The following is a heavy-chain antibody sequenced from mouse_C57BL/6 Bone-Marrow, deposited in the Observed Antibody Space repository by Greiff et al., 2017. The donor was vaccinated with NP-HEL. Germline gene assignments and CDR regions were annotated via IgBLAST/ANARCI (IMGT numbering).Heavy chain of an antibody. D-gene: IGHD2-3*01. CDR2: IDPENGDT. V-gene: IGHV14-4*01. Sequence: EVQLQQSGAELVRPGASVKLSCTASGFNIKDDYMPWVKQRPEQGLEWIGWIDPENGDTEYASKFQGKATITADTSSNTAYLQLSSLTSEDTAVYYCTRWLLRNYYAMDYWGQGTSVTVSS. J-gene: IGHJ4*01. CDR3: TRWLLRNYYAMDY. CDR1: GFNIKDDY.